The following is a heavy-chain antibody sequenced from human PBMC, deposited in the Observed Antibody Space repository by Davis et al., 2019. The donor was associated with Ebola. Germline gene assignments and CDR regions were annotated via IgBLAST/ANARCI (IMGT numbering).Heavy chain of an antibody. J-gene: IGHJ4*02. V-gene: IGHV4-59*08. CDR1: GGSISGYY. D-gene: IGHD5-18*01. CDR2: IYYSGST. Sequence: MPSETLSLTCTVSGGSISGYYWSWIRQPPGKGLEWIGYIYYSGSTNYNPSLKSRVTISVDTSKNQFSLKLSSVTAADTAVYYCARLGGYSYGLDYWGQGTLVTVSS. CDR3: ARLGGYSYGLDY.